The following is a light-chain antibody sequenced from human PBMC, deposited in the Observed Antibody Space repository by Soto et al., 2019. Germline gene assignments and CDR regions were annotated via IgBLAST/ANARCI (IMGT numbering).Light chain of an antibody. CDR2: WES. Sequence: DIVMTQAPDSLAVYLGERSTINCNSSQIVCYSSNNKNYLAWYKQKPGQPPKMLIYWESTRESGVNDRFSGSGSGKDFTITISSLQDEDVEVYYCKQYFSTHITCGGGTKGDIK. V-gene: IGKV4-1*01. CDR1: QIVCYSSNNKNY. J-gene: IGKJ4*01. CDR3: KQYFSTHIT.